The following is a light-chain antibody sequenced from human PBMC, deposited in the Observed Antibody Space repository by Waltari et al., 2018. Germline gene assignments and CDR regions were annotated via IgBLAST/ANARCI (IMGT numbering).Light chain of an antibody. V-gene: IGKV3-20*01. Sequence: EIVLTQSPGPLSPSPGARVTLSCRASQSVSSDLAWYQQKPGQAPRLLIFGSSNRATGIPDRFSGSGSETDFSLPISSLEQEDFAVYYCQHYLSFPATFGRGTKVEIK. J-gene: IGKJ1*01. CDR3: QHYLSFPAT. CDR1: QSVSSD. CDR2: GSS.